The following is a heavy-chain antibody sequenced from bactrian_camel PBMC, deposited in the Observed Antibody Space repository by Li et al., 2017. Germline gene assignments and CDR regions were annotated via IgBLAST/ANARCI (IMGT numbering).Heavy chain of an antibody. Sequence: QVQLVESGGGLVQPGASLRLSCAASGFTFSNYYMSWIRQAPGKGLEWVASFYSDGVQTYYADSVKGRFTISRDNAKNTVYLQMNSLKSEDTALYYCATDLVGGSWRYWGQGTQVTVS. D-gene: IGHD6*01. CDR1: GFTFSNYY. J-gene: IGHJ4*01. CDR3: ATDLVGGSWRY. V-gene: IGHV3-2*01. CDR2: FYSDGVQT.